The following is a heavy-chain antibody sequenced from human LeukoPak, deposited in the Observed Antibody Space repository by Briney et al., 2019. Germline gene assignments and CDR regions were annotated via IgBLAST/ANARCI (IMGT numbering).Heavy chain of an antibody. CDR1: GGSISVYH. CDR2: LYDTGIT. V-gene: IGHV4-4*08. D-gene: IGHD1-26*01. CDR3: AKEGMGSEATTADGAFDI. J-gene: IGHJ3*02. Sequence: SETLSLTCTVSGGSISVYHWSWIRQPPGKGLEWIGYLYDTGITNYSPCLKSRVTISVDTSNNQISLKLTSVTAADTAIYFCAKEGMGSEATTADGAFDIWGQGTTVTVSS.